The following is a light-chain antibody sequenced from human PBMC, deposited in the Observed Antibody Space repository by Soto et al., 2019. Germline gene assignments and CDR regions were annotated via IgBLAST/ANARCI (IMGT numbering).Light chain of an antibody. CDR3: QHYGSSPLFT. CDR1: QSVDSSF. J-gene: IGKJ3*01. V-gene: IGKV3-20*01. CDR2: GAA. Sequence: EIVLTQSPGTLSLSPGEGATLSCRASQSVDSSFLAWYQQKPGQAPRLLIYGAAIRATGIPDRFSGSGSGTDFTLTISRVEAEDFAVYYCQHYGSSPLFTFGPGTKVDIK.